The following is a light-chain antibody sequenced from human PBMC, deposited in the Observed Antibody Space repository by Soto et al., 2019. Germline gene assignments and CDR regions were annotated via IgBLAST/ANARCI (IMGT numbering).Light chain of an antibody. J-gene: IGKJ1*01. V-gene: IGKV1-39*01. Sequence: DIQMTQSPSSLSASLGDRVTITCRASQGIRNDLGWYQQKSGKAPKRLIYAASNLQSGVPSRFSGSGSGTDFTLTISSLQPEDFATYFCQQSYSTPPWTFGQGTKVDIK. CDR3: QQSYSTPPWT. CDR1: QGIRND. CDR2: AAS.